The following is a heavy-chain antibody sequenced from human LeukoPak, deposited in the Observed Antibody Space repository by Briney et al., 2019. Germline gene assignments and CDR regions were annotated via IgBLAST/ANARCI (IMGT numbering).Heavy chain of an antibody. CDR3: AREAGSSSLTFDY. D-gene: IGHD2-2*01. J-gene: IGHJ4*02. CDR2: IWPSYSET. Sequence: GESLKISCKGSGFTFSNYWIGWVRQMPGKGLEWMGVIWPSYSETRYSPSFQGQVTISANKSITTAYLQWSSLKASDTAMYYCAREAGSSSLTFDYWGQGTLVTVPS. V-gene: IGHV5-51*01. CDR1: GFTFSNYW.